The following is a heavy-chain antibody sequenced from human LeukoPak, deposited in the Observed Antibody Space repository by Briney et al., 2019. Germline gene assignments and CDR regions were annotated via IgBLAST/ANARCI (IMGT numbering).Heavy chain of an antibody. D-gene: IGHD2-2*01. CDR1: GYTFTSYY. Sequence: ASVKVSCKASGYTFTSYYMHWVRQAPGQGLEWMGIINPSGGSTSYAQKFQGRVTMTRDTSTSTVYMELSSLRSEDTAVYYCARVWSESKYCSSTSCNLLDPWGQGTLVTVSS. V-gene: IGHV1-46*01. CDR3: ARVWSESKYCSSTSCNLLDP. J-gene: IGHJ5*02. CDR2: INPSGGST.